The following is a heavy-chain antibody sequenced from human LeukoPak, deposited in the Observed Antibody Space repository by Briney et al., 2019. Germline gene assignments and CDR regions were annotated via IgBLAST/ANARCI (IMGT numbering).Heavy chain of an antibody. J-gene: IGHJ3*02. CDR2: IYYSGGT. V-gene: IGHV4-31*03. Sequence: SETLSLTCTVSGGSISSGGYYWSWIRQHPGKGLEWIGYIYYSGGTYYNPPLKSRVTISVDTSKNQFSLKLSSVTAADTAVYYCARDLLAGYDSSGYYENDAFDIWGQGTMVTVSS. CDR1: GGSISSGGYY. CDR3: ARDLLAGYDSSGYYENDAFDI. D-gene: IGHD3-22*01.